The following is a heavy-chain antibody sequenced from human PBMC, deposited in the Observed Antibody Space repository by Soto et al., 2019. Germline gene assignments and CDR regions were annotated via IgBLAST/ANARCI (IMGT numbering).Heavy chain of an antibody. CDR3: ARDPGSSWYYFDY. Sequence: DSVKGRFTICRDNSKNTLYLQMNSLRADDTAVYYCARDPGSSWYYFDYWGQGTLVTVSS. V-gene: IGHV3-30*07. D-gene: IGHD6-13*01. J-gene: IGHJ4*02.